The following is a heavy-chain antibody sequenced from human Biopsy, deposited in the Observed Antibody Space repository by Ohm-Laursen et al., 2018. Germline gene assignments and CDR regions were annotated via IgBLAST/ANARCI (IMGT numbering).Heavy chain of an antibody. J-gene: IGHJ6*02. CDR1: GGSISSYY. CDR3: ARAGIYSWSGVDV. CDR2: ISDSGST. V-gene: IGHV4-59*07. D-gene: IGHD3-3*01. Sequence: SDTLSLTCTVSGGSISSYYWSWIRQPPGKGLEWIGYISDSGSTNSNPSLKSRVTVSVDTSKNQFSLKLTSVTAADTAVYYCARAGIYSWSGVDVLGQGTTVTVSS.